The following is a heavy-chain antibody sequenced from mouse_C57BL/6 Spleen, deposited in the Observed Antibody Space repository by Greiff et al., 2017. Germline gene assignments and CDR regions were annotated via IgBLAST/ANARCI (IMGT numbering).Heavy chain of an antibody. CDR3: ARSGWFAY. CDR1: GYTFTSYW. Sequence: VQLQQSGAELVMPGASVKLSCKASGYTFTSYWMHWVKQRPGQGLEWIGEIDPFDSYTNYTQKFKGKTTLTVDKSSSTAYMQLSGLASEDSAVYYSARSGWFAYWGQGTLVTVSA. CDR2: IDPFDSYT. V-gene: IGHV1-69*01. D-gene: IGHD3-1*01. J-gene: IGHJ3*01.